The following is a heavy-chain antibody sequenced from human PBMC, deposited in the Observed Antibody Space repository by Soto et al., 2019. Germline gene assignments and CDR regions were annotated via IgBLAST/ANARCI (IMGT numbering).Heavy chain of an antibody. CDR2: VKTEGSST. CDR1: GFTLSSHW. CDR3: ARGGPDIYDPRGSRVVDY. J-gene: IGHJ4*02. D-gene: IGHD3-16*01. V-gene: IGHV3-74*01. Sequence: GGSLRLSCAASGFTLSSHWMHWVRQAPGKGLVWVSRVKTEGSSTSYADSVKGRFTISRDNAKNMVYLHMDRLRAEDTGFYYCARGGPDIYDPRGSRVVDYWGQGTLVTVSS.